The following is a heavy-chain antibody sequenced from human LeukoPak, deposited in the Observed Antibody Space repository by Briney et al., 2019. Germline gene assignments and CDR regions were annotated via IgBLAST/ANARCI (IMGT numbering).Heavy chain of an antibody. J-gene: IGHJ4*02. Sequence: GGSLRLSCAASGFTFDDYAMHWVRQGPGKGLEWVSGISWNSGSIAYADSVKGRFTISRDNARNFLYLQMNSLRAEDTALYYCAKDISHSSGYYFFDYWGQGTLVTVSS. CDR1: GFTFDDYA. CDR3: AKDISHSSGYYFFDY. V-gene: IGHV3-9*01. D-gene: IGHD3-22*01. CDR2: ISWNSGSI.